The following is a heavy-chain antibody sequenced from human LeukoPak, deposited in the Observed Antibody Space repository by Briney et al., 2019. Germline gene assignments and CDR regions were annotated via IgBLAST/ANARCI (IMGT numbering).Heavy chain of an antibody. V-gene: IGHV4-4*09. CDR1: GGSIRSYY. CDR3: ARRRLGYCSSTSCYTGPGAMDV. Sequence: SETLSLTCTVSGGSIRSYYWSWIRQPPGKGLEWIGYIYSSGSTNYNPSLKSRVTISLDTSKNQFSLKLSSVTAADTAVYYCARRRLGYCSSTSCYTGPGAMDVWGKGTTVTVSS. CDR2: IYSSGST. J-gene: IGHJ6*03. D-gene: IGHD2-2*02.